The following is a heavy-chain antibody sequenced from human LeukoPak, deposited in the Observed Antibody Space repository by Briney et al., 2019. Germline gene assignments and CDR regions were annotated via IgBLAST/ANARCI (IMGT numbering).Heavy chain of an antibody. V-gene: IGHV4-59*01. CDR3: ARLFEAVVGPGIWWFDP. D-gene: IGHD2-2*01. Sequence: PSETLSLTCTVSGGSISSYYWSWIRQPPGKGLEWIGYIYYSGSTNYNPSLKSRVTISVDKSKNQFSLRLSSVTAADTAVYYCARLFEAVVGPGIWWFDPWGQGTLVTVSS. J-gene: IGHJ5*02. CDR2: IYYSGST. CDR1: GGSISSYY.